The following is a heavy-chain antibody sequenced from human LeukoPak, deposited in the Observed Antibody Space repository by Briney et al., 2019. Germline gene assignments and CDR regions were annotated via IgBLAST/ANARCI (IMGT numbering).Heavy chain of an antibody. D-gene: IGHD6-13*01. CDR3: AAGTAADF. CDR2: ISSSSSYS. CDR1: GLPFSDYY. Sequence: GGSLRLSCIVSGLPFSDYYVNWLRQAPGKGLEWISYISSSSSYSDYADSVKGRFTISRDNAKSALYLQLNSLRLEDTAVYYCAAGTAADFWGQGTLVTVSS. V-gene: IGHV3-11*03. J-gene: IGHJ4*02.